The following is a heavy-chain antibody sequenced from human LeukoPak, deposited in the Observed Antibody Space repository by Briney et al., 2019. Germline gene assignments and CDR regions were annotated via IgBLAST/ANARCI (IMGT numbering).Heavy chain of an antibody. CDR3: AKVGSSWYTGGLGLGY. D-gene: IGHD6-13*01. Sequence: GGSLRLSCAASGFTFSSYAMHWVRQAPGKGLEWVAVISYDGSNKYYADSVKGRFTISRDNSKNTLYLQMNSLRAEDTAVYYCAKVGSSWYTGGLGLGYWGQGTLVTVSS. CDR1: GFTFSSYA. CDR2: ISYDGSNK. J-gene: IGHJ4*02. V-gene: IGHV3-30-3*01.